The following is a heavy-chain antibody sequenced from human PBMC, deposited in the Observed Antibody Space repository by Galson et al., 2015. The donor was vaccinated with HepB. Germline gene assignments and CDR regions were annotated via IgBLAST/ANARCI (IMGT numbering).Heavy chain of an antibody. J-gene: IGHJ4*02. V-gene: IGHV6-1*01. CDR1: GDSVSSTSAA. Sequence: CAISGDSVSSTSAAWNWIRQSPSRGLEWLGRTYYRSKWYNDYAVSVKSRITINPDTSKNQFPLQLNSVTPEDTAVYYCARDLPREGYFDYWGQGTLVTVSS. CDR3: ARDLPREGYFDY. CDR2: TYYRSKWYN. D-gene: IGHD1-26*01.